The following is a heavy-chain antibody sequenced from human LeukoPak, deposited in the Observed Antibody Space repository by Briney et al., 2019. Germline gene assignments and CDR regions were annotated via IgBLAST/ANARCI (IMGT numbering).Heavy chain of an antibody. CDR1: GGSISSYY. Sequence: PSETLSLTRTVSGGSISSYYWSWIRQPPGKGLEWIGYIYYSGDTNYNPSLKSRVTISVDTSNNQFSLKLSSVTAADTAVYYCALGDCSSTSCYVFDYWGQGTLVTVSS. CDR2: IYYSGDT. D-gene: IGHD2-2*01. V-gene: IGHV4-59*01. CDR3: ALGDCSSTSCYVFDY. J-gene: IGHJ4*02.